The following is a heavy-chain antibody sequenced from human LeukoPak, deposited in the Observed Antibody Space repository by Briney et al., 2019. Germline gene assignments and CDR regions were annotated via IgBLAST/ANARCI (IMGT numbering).Heavy chain of an antibody. CDR1: GFTFGSYG. CDR2: ISYDGSNK. D-gene: IGHD3-22*01. J-gene: IGHJ4*02. Sequence: GGSLRLSCAASGFTFGSYGMHWVRQAPGKGLEWVAVISYDGSNKYYADSVKGRFTISRDNSKNTLYLQMNSLRAEDTAVYYCAKDGRGSGYCDYWGQGTLVTVSS. V-gene: IGHV3-30*18. CDR3: AKDGRGSGYCDY.